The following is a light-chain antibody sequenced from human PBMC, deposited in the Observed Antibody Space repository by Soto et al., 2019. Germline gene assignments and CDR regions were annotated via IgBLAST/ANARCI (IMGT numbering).Light chain of an antibody. CDR3: QQYNNWPLWT. J-gene: IGKJ1*01. V-gene: IGKV3-15*01. CDR2: GAS. Sequence: EIVMTQSPATLSVSPGERATLSCRASQSVSSNLAWYQQRLGQAPRILIYGASTRATGIPARFSGSGSGTEFTLTISSLQSEDFAVYYCQQYNNWPLWTFGQGTKVDI. CDR1: QSVSSN.